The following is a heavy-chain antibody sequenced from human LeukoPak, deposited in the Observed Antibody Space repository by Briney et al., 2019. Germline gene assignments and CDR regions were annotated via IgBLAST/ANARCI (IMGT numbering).Heavy chain of an antibody. Sequence: GGSLRLSCATSGFTFSSYAMSWVRQAPGKGLAWVSTISGGSGSTYCADSVKGRFTISRDNSKNTLYLQMNSLRDEDTAVYYCAKHRFESGGYHSTDWGQGTLVTVSS. D-gene: IGHD3-22*01. CDR1: GFTFSSYA. J-gene: IGHJ4*02. CDR2: ISGGSGST. CDR3: AKHRFESGGYHSTD. V-gene: IGHV3-23*01.